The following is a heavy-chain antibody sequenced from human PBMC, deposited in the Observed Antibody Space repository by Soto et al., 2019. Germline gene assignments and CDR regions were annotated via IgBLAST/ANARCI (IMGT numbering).Heavy chain of an antibody. Sequence: QITLKESGPSLVKPTQTLTLTCTFSGFSLSTGGVGVGWIRQPPGKALEWLALIYWDDDKRYSPSLRSRLTVTNDTSKSQVVLTMTNVDPVDTATYYCAHSRCGGDCLQSYSSHYYYGMDVWGQGTTVTVSS. CDR1: GFSLSTGGVG. V-gene: IGHV2-5*02. CDR3: AHSRCGGDCLQSYSSHYYYGMDV. J-gene: IGHJ6*02. CDR2: IYWDDDK. D-gene: IGHD2-21*02.